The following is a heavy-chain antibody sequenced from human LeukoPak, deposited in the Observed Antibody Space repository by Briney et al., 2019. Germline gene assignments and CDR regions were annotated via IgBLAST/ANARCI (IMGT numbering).Heavy chain of an antibody. CDR1: GFTLYDYA. CDR2: ISGGCVST. D-gene: IGHD1-26*01. CDR3: ARGEIRHYYYYMDV. J-gene: IGHJ6*03. Sequence: GRSLRLSCAASGFTLYDYAMTWVPQAPGKGLQWVSAISGGCVSTYYADSVKGRFTISRDNSKNTLYLQMNSLRAEHTAVYYCARGEIRHYYYYMDVWGKGATVTVSS. V-gene: IGHV3-23*01.